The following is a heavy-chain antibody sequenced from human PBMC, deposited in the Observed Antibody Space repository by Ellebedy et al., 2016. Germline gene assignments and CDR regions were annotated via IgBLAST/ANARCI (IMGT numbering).Heavy chain of an antibody. CDR2: ISWNSGSI. Sequence: GGSLRLXXAASGLTFDDYAMHWVRQAPGKGLEWVSGISWNSGSIGYADSVKGRFTISRDNAKNSLYLQMNSLRAKDTALYYCAKGGRPIDYWGQGTLVTVSS. J-gene: IGHJ4*02. CDR3: AKGGRPIDY. V-gene: IGHV3-9*01. CDR1: GLTFDDYA.